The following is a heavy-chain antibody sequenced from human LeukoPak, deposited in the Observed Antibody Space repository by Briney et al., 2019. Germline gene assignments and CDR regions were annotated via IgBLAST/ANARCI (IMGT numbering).Heavy chain of an antibody. V-gene: IGHV3-30*07. CDR1: GFTFSDYS. CDR3: AKNAVLLWFGELLTFDY. D-gene: IGHD3-10*01. J-gene: IGHJ4*02. CDR2: VTHDGSKM. Sequence: PGRSLRLSCSASGFTFSDYSMHWVRQAPGKGFDWVTVVTHDGSKMYYADSVEGRFTISRDNSKDMVYLQMNSLRAEDTAVYYCAKNAVLLWFGELLTFDYWGQGTLVTVSS.